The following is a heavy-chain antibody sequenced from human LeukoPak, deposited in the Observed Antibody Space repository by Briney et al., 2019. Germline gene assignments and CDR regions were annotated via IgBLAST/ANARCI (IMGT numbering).Heavy chain of an antibody. J-gene: IGHJ4*02. D-gene: IGHD3-10*01. CDR1: GFTFSSYD. Sequence: GGSMRLSCAASGFTFSSYDMHWVRQATGKGLEWVSYISSSSSTIYYADSVKGRFTTSRDNAKNSLYLQMNSLRAEDTAVYYCARDCPGYHGSGGCYWGQGTLVTVSS. CDR3: ARDCPGYHGSGGCY. V-gene: IGHV3-48*01. CDR2: ISSSSSTI.